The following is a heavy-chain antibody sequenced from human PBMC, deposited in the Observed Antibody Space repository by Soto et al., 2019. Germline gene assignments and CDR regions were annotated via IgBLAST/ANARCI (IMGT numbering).Heavy chain of an antibody. CDR2: TSYDGRNK. J-gene: IGHJ4*02. CDR1: GFTFSTYP. V-gene: IGHV3-30*04. Sequence: QVQLVESGGGVVQPGRSLRLACAASGFTFSTYPMHWVRQAPGKGLEWVAVTSYDGRNKYYADSVKGRFTISRDNSKNTLYLQMNSLRPEETAVYYCASDWGSSGWFRGGDYWGQGTLVTVTS. CDR3: ASDWGSSGWFRGGDY. D-gene: IGHD6-19*01.